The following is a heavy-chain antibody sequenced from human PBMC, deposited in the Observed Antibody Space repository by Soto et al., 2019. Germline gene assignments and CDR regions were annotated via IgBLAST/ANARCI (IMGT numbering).Heavy chain of an antibody. CDR2: IYYSGST. Sequence: SETLSLTCSVSGGSISSYYWSWIRQPPGKGLEWIGYIYYSGSTNYNPSLKSRVTISVDTSNNQFSLTLSSVTAADTAVYYCARRSVVRGGGTLYYYYMDVWGKRPTVNVSS. V-gene: IGHV4-59*08. D-gene: IGHD3-10*01. CDR3: ARRSVVRGGGTLYYYYMDV. J-gene: IGHJ6*03. CDR1: GGSISSYY.